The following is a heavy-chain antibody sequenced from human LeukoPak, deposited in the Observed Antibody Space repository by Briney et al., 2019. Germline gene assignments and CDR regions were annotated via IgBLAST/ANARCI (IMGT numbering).Heavy chain of an antibody. CDR3: ARVRQYDRPYYFDY. D-gene: IGHD2/OR15-2a*01. V-gene: IGHV3-53*01. Sequence: SGGSLRLSCAASGFNVSDNYMSWVGKAPGKGWEWVSVIYRGGSTYYADSVKGRFTISRDNSKNTLYLQMSGLTAEDTAVFYCARVRQYDRPYYFDYWGQGSLVTVSS. CDR2: IYRGGST. J-gene: IGHJ4*02. CDR1: GFNVSDNY.